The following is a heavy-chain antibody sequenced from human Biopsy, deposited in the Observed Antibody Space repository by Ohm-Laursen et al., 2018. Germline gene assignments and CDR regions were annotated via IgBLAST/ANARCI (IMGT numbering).Heavy chain of an antibody. D-gene: IGHD3-16*01. Sequence: LSLTCAASGFIFADYDMHWVRQAPGEGLGWVSRINRDSDTADYVDSVRGRFTISRDNARKTLFLQMNSLRPEDTALYYCVKDRGGARASFHYWGQGIRVAVSS. CDR2: INRDSDTA. V-gene: IGHV3-9*01. J-gene: IGHJ4*02. CDR1: GFIFADYD. CDR3: VKDRGGARASFHY.